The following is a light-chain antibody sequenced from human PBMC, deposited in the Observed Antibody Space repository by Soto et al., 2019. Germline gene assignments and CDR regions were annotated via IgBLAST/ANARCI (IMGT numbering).Light chain of an antibody. J-gene: IGKJ4*01. V-gene: IGKV3D-20*01. CDR1: QRVSSSY. CDR3: QQHGSSHTT. Sequence: VWTQSPSTLSFSPGESATVSCVARQRVSSSYLAWHHLKPGLAPRLLFFHASSRATSIPDRFSGRGSGTDFTLTIRRLKPDDFAVYYSQQHGSSHTTFDGGNNVAIK. CDR2: HAS.